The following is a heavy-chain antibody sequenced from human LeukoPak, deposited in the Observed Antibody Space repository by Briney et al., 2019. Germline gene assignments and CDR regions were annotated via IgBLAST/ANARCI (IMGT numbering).Heavy chain of an antibody. D-gene: IGHD6-6*01. Sequence: SQTLSLTCAISGDSVSSNSAAWNWIRQSPSRGLEWLGRTYYRSKWYNDYAVSVKSRITINPDTSKNQFSLQLNSVTPEDTAVYYCASRHRRSRDRSSDAIFDYWGQGTLVTVSS. J-gene: IGHJ4*02. V-gene: IGHV6-1*01. CDR3: ASRHRRSRDRSSDAIFDY. CDR1: GDSVSSNSAA. CDR2: TYYRSKWYN.